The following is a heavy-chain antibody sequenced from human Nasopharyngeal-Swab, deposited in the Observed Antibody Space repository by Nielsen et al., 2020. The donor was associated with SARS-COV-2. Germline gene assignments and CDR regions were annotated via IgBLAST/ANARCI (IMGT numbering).Heavy chain of an antibody. J-gene: IGHJ5*02. Sequence: SETLSLTCTVSGGSISSSSYYWGWIRQPPGKGLEWIGSIYYSGSTYYNPSLKSRVTISVDTSKNQFSLKLSPVTAADTAVYYCARGSGSWGFDPWGQGTLVTVSS. CDR3: ARGSGSWGFDP. CDR2: IYYSGST. CDR1: GGSISSSSYY. V-gene: IGHV4-39*01. D-gene: IGHD1-26*01.